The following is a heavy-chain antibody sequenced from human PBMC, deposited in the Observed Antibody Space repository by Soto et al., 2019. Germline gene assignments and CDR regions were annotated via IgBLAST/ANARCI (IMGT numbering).Heavy chain of an antibody. V-gene: IGHV4-39*01. Sequence: SETLSLTCTVSGGSISSSSYYWGWIRQPPGKGLEWIGSIYYSGSTYYNPSLKSRVTISVDTSKNQFSLKLSSVTAADTAVYYCARRQGRQWLVAGTYWYFDLWGRGTLVTVSS. CDR3: ARRQGRQWLVAGTYWYFDL. CDR2: IYYSGST. J-gene: IGHJ2*01. D-gene: IGHD6-19*01. CDR1: GGSISSSSYY.